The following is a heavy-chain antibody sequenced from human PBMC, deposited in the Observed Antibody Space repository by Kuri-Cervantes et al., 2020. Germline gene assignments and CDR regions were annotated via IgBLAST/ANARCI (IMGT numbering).Heavy chain of an antibody. Sequence: GGSLRLSCAASGFTFSSYGMHWVRQAPGKGLEWVSSISSSSSYIYYADSVKGRFTISRDNAKNSLYLQMNSLRAEDTAFYYCAKDWSYDFWSGPAGPWGQGTLVTVSS. J-gene: IGHJ5*02. D-gene: IGHD3-3*01. CDR1: GFTFSSYG. V-gene: IGHV3-21*04. CDR2: ISSSSSYI. CDR3: AKDWSYDFWSGPAGP.